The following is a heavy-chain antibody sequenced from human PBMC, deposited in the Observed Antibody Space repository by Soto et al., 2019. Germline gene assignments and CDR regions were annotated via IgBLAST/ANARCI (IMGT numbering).Heavy chain of an antibody. CDR2: IHHSGST. CDR1: GGSISSSDW. CDR3: ASRPTGVLI. J-gene: IGHJ4*02. V-gene: IGHV4-4*02. D-gene: IGHD1-1*01. Sequence: QMQLQESGPGLVKPSGTLSLTCAVSGGSISSSDWWSWVRQPPGKGLEWVGEIHHSGSTNYNPSLKSRVTISVDKSEKQFSLNQNFVTAGETAVYYCASRPTGVLIWGQGTLVTVSS.